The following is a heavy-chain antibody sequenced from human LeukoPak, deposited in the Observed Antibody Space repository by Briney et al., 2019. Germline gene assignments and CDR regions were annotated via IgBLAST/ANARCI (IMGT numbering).Heavy chain of an antibody. CDR3: ARLSGYDYVDP. V-gene: IGHV4-38-2*01. CDR1: GYSISSGYY. J-gene: IGHJ5*02. CDR2: IYHSGST. Sequence: PSETLSLTCAVSGYSISSGYYWGWIRQPPGKGLEWIGSIYHSGSTYYNPSLKSRVTISVDTSKNQFSLKLSSVTAADMAVYYCARLSGYDYVDPWGQGTLVTVSS. D-gene: IGHD5-12*01.